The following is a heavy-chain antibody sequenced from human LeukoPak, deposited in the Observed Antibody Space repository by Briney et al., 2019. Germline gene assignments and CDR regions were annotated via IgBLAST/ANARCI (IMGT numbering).Heavy chain of an antibody. CDR3: ARPYYYDSRIDP. CDR2: MYYSGST. Sequence: SSATLSLTCPVSGGSISSGDYYWSWIRQPPGKGLEWIAYMYYSGSTYYNPSLKSRVTMSADTSKNQLSLKLSSVTAADTAVYYCARPYYYDSRIDPWGQGILVTVSS. CDR1: GGSISSGDYY. D-gene: IGHD3-22*01. V-gene: IGHV4-30-4*01. J-gene: IGHJ5*02.